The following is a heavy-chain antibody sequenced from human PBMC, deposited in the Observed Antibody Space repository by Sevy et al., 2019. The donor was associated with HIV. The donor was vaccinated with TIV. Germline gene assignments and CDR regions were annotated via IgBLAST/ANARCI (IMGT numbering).Heavy chain of an antibody. CDR2: ISGSGDTT. CDR1: DFIFSTYA. V-gene: IGHV3-23*01. CDR3: RRGDTLDY. J-gene: IGHJ4*02. D-gene: IGHD3-16*01. Sequence: GGSLRLSCAASDFIFSTYAMSWVRQAPGKGLEWVSGISGSGDTTYYANSVKGRFTISRDNSKNTLYLQMNSLRDEDTAVYYCRRGDTLDYWGQGTLVTVSS.